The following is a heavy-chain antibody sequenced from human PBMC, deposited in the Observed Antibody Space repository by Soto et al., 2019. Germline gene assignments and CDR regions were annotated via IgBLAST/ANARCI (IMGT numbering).Heavy chain of an antibody. Sequence: EVQLVESGGGLVKPGGSLRLSCAASGFTFSSYSMNWVRQAPGKGLEWVSSISSSSSYIYYADSVKGRFTISRDNAKNSLYLQMNSLRAEDTAVYYCARKGGSGSYYNDAFDIWGRGTMVTVSS. J-gene: IGHJ3*02. CDR1: GFTFSSYS. D-gene: IGHD3-10*01. CDR3: ARKGGSGSYYNDAFDI. CDR2: ISSSSSYI. V-gene: IGHV3-21*01.